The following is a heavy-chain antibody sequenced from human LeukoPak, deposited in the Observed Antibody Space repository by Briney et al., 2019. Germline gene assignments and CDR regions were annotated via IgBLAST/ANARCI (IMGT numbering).Heavy chain of an antibody. V-gene: IGHV4-34*01. CDR3: ARDTQWLEHFDY. J-gene: IGHJ4*02. CDR2: INHSGST. Sequence: SETLSLTCAVYGGSFSGYYWSWIRQPPGKGLEWIGEINHSGSTNYNPSLKSRVTISVDTSKNQFSLKLSSVTAADTAVYYCARDTQWLEHFDYWGQGTLVTVSS. CDR1: GGSFSGYY. D-gene: IGHD6-19*01.